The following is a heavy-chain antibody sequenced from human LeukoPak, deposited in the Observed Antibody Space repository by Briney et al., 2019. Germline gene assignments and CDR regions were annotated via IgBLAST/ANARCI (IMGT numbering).Heavy chain of an antibody. V-gene: IGHV4-59*01. CDR3: ARGITIFGGVDY. J-gene: IGHJ4*02. D-gene: IGHD3-3*01. CDR2: IYYSGST. CDR1: GGSISSYY. Sequence: SETLSLTCTVSGGSISSYYWSWIRQPPGKGLEWIGYIYYSGSTNYNPSLKSRVTISVDTSKNQFSLKLSSVTAADTAVYYCARGITIFGGVDYWGQGTLVTVSS.